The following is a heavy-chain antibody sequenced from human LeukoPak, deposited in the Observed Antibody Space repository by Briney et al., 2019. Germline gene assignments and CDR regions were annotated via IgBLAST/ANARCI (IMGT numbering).Heavy chain of an antibody. CDR2: IYYSGST. D-gene: IGHD3-3*01. V-gene: IGHV4-39*01. CDR3: ARLWSGYRPPDF. Sequence: PSETLSLTCTVSGXSISGDSYYWGWIRQPPGMGLEWIGSIYYSGSTYYNPSLRSRVTISVDTSKSQISLKLRSVTAADTAMYYCARLWSGYRPPDFWGQGTLVTVSS. J-gene: IGHJ4*02. CDR1: GXSISGDSYY.